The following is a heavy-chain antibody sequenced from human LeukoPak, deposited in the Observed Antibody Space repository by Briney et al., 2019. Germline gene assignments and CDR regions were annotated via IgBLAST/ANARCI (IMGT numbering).Heavy chain of an antibody. CDR3: ASGCSGGSCYPYYYYYYGMDV. J-gene: IGHJ6*02. Sequence: ASVKVSCKAPGGTFSSYALSWVRQAPGQGLECMGGIIPIFGTANYAQKFQGRVTITADESTSTAYMELSSLRSEDTAVYYCASGCSGGSCYPYYYYYYGMDVWGQGTTVTVSS. CDR1: GGTFSSYA. V-gene: IGHV1-69*13. D-gene: IGHD2-15*01. CDR2: IIPIFGTA.